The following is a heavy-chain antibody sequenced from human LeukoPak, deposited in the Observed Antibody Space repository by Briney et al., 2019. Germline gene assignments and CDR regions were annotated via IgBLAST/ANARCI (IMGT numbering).Heavy chain of an antibody. CDR3: AREDSGSYYNFYYFYMDV. CDR1: GGSFSNHF. CDR2: IYPSGNT. D-gene: IGHD3-10*01. Sequence: SETLSLTCSVSGGSFSNHFWSWVRQPAGKGLEWIGRIYPSGNTNYNPSLKSRVTLSVDTSKTQFYLSLSSVTAADTAVYYCAREDSGSYYNFYYFYMDVWGKGTTVTIAS. V-gene: IGHV4-4*07. J-gene: IGHJ6*03.